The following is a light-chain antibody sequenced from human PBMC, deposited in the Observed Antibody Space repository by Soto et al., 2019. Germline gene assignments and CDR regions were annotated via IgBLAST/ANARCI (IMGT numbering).Light chain of an antibody. CDR2: DSS. J-gene: IGKJ5*01. Sequence: EIGLTQSPGTLSLSPGGRATLSCRASQSVSSYLGWYQQRPGQAPRLLVYDSSNRATGIPARFSGIGSGTDFTLTISSLEPQDFAVYYGQQRSSWPLITFGQGTRLEIK. V-gene: IGKV3-11*01. CDR1: QSVSSY. CDR3: QQRSSWPLIT.